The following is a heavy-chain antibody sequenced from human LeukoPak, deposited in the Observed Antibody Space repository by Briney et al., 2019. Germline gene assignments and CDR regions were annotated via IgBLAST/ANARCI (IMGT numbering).Heavy chain of an antibody. CDR2: ISVYNGDT. Sequence: ASVKVSCKASGYTFSSFGFMWVRQAPGQGLDWMGWISVYNGDTRYAQKFQGRVTTTTDTSTSTAYMELSSLRSEGTAVYYCARPTAYCTNGVCYSLHAFDIWGQGTMVTVSS. D-gene: IGHD2-8*01. CDR1: GYTFSSFG. V-gene: IGHV1-18*01. J-gene: IGHJ3*02. CDR3: ARPTAYCTNGVCYSLHAFDI.